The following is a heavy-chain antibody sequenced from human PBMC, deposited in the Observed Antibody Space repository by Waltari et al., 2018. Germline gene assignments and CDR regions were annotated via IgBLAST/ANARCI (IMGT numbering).Heavy chain of an antibody. J-gene: IGHJ5*02. CDR1: GFSFSTFG. D-gene: IGHD1-1*01. CDR3: AKGLGTVTDL. CDR2: VRYDGNNQ. V-gene: IGHV3-30*02. Sequence: QVSLVESGGGVVRPGGSLRLACTAFGFSFSTFGIHWIRQAPGKGLEWVAYVRYDGNNQEYADSVKGRFTISRDNSKNTLYLQMNSLTLEDTALYFCAKGLGTVTDLWGQGTVVTVSS.